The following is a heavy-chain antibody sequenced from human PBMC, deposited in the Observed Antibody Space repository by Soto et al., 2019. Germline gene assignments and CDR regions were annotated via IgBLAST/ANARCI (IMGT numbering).Heavy chain of an antibody. Sequence: ETLSLTCTVSGGSISSSSYYWGWVRQAPGKGLEWVSYISSSSSTIYYADSVKGRFTISRDNAKNSLYLQMNSLRAEDTAVYYCATPYDILTGYNYWGQGTLVTVSS. V-gene: IGHV3-48*01. J-gene: IGHJ4*02. CDR1: GGSISSSSYY. CDR2: ISSSSSTI. D-gene: IGHD3-9*01. CDR3: ATPYDILTGYNY.